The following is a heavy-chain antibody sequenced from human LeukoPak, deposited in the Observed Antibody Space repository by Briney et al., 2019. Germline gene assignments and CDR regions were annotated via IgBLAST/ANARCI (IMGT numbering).Heavy chain of an antibody. CDR1: GFTFSDYY. V-gene: IGHV3-11*01. Sequence: PGGSLRLSCAASGFTFSDYYMSWIRQAPGKGLEWVSYISSSGSTIYYADSVKGRFTISRDNAKNSLFLQMNSLRAEGTAVYYCASVHYYGMEVWGQGTTVTVSS. CDR3: ASVHYYGMEV. CDR2: ISSSGSTI. D-gene: IGHD2-8*01. J-gene: IGHJ6*02.